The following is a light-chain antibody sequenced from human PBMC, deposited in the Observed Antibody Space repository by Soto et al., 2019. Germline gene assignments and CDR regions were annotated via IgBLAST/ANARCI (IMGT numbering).Light chain of an antibody. CDR1: QSVSNK. J-gene: IGKJ2*01. CDR3: QQYNDWPPYT. Sequence: EIVMTQSPATLSVSPGERATLSCRASQSVSNKLAWYQQKPGQAPRLLIYGASTRATGIPDRFSGSGSGTEFTLTISSLQSEDFVIYYCQQYNDWPPYTFGHGTKLEMK. V-gene: IGKV3-15*01. CDR2: GAS.